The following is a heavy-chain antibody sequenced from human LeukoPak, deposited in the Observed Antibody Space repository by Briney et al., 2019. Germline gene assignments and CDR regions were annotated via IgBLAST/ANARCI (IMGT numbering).Heavy chain of an antibody. Sequence: GGSLRLSCAASGFTFSSYDMNWVRQAPGKGLEWISYISRSGNTIYYADSVKGRFTISRDNAKNSLYLQMNSLRAEDTAVYHCARDYSGSGHFDYWGQGTLVTVSS. D-gene: IGHD3-10*01. V-gene: IGHV3-48*03. CDR3: ARDYSGSGHFDY. CDR1: GFTFSSYD. J-gene: IGHJ4*02. CDR2: ISRSGNTI.